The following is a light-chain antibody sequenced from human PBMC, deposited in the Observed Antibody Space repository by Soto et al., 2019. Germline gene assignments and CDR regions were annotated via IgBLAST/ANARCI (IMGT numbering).Light chain of an antibody. Sequence: QSVLTQPPSVSAAPGQRVTISCSGSGSNIGENYVSWYQQLPGTAPKLLIYQNNKRPSGIPDRFSGSKSGTSATLGITGLQTGDEADYYCGTWDSSLSAWVFGGGTQLTVL. J-gene: IGLJ3*02. V-gene: IGLV1-51*02. CDR1: GSNIGENY. CDR2: QNN. CDR3: GTWDSSLSAWV.